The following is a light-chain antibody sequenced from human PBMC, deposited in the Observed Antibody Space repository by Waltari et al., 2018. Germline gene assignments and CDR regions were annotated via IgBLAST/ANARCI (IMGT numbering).Light chain of an antibody. Sequence: DIHMTQSPSSLSASVGDGVTITCRASNSITDFFNWYQQKPGKAPKLLIYSASNLQNGVPSRFSGSGSGTDFTLTINSLEPEDFGTYYCQQSYTTVRTFGLGTKVEI. V-gene: IGKV1-39*01. CDR2: SAS. J-gene: IGKJ1*01. CDR1: NSITDF. CDR3: QQSYTTVRT.